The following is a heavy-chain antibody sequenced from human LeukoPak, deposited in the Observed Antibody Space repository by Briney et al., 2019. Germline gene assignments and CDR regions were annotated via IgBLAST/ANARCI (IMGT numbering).Heavy chain of an antibody. J-gene: IGHJ3*02. CDR2: ISSSSTTI. CDR1: GFTFSSYS. Sequence: PGGSLRLSCAASGFTFSSYSMNWVRQAPGKGLEWVSYISSSSTTIYYADSVKGRFTISRDNAKNSLYLQMNSLRAEDTAVYYCARERVSGYYPDAFDIWGQGTMVTVSS. V-gene: IGHV3-48*01. CDR3: ARERVSGYYPDAFDI. D-gene: IGHD3-3*01.